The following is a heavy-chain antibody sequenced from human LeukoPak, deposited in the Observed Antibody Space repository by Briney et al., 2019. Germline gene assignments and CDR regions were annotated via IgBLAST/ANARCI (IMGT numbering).Heavy chain of an antibody. J-gene: IGHJ4*02. D-gene: IGHD3-22*01. Sequence: PSETLSLTCTVSGGSISSYYWSWLRQPPGKGLEWIGYIYYSGSTNYNPSLKSRVTISVDTSKNQFSLKLSSVTAADTAVYYCARGTWVPSLVVINYYFDYWGQGTLVTVSS. CDR2: IYYSGST. CDR3: ARGTWVPSLVVINYYFDY. V-gene: IGHV4-59*08. CDR1: GGSISSYY.